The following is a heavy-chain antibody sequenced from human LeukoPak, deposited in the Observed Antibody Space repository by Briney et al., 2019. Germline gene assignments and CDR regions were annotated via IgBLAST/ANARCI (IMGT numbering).Heavy chain of an antibody. D-gene: IGHD6-19*01. Sequence: SQTLSLTCTVSGGSISSGGYYWSWIRQHPGKGLEWIGYIYYSGSTNYNPSLKNRVTISVDTSKNQFSLKLSSVTAADTAVYYCARVKVAAVDPWGQGTLVTVSS. CDR2: IYYSGST. J-gene: IGHJ5*02. V-gene: IGHV4-31*03. CDR3: ARVKVAAVDP. CDR1: GGSISSGGYY.